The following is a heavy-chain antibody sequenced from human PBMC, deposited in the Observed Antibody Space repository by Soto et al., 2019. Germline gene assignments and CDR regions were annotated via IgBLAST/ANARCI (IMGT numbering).Heavy chain of an antibody. CDR1: GYTFTSYG. CDR2: ISAYNGNT. CDR3: ATNYYDSSGYPSYSDY. V-gene: IGHV1-18*01. J-gene: IGHJ4*02. Sequence: QVQLVQSGAEVKKPGASVKVSCKASGYTFTSYGISWVRQAPGQGLEWMGWISAYNGNTNYAQKHQGRGTMTTDTPTSTAYMELRSLPSDDTAVYYCATNYYDSSGYPSYSDYWGQGTLVTVSS. D-gene: IGHD3-22*01.